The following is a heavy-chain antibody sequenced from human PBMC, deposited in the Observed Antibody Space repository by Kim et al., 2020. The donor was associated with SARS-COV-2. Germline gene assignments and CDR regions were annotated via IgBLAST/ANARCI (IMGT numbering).Heavy chain of an antibody. CDR2: INEDGRLK. Sequence: GGYLRLSCVASGFSFSTYWMSWVRQAPGKGLEWVANINEDGRLKYYVDSVEGRFTISRDNTKNSLYLQMNSLSAEDTAVYYCARDVNAEGDYWGQGTLVTVSS. D-gene: IGHD2-2*01. CDR1: GFSFSTYW. CDR3: ARDVNAEGDY. J-gene: IGHJ4*02. V-gene: IGHV3-7*01.